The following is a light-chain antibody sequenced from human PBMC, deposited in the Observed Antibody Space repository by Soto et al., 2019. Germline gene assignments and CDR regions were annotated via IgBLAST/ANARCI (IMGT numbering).Light chain of an antibody. CDR2: SHN. CDR1: SSNIGSNT. Sequence: QSVLTQPPSASGTPGQRVTISCSGSSSNIGSNTLNWYQQLPGTAPKLLIYSHNQPPSGVPDRFSVSKSGTSGSLAISGLQSEDEADYYCARWDDSLDGYVFGTGTKVTVL. J-gene: IGLJ1*01. V-gene: IGLV1-44*01. CDR3: ARWDDSLDGYV.